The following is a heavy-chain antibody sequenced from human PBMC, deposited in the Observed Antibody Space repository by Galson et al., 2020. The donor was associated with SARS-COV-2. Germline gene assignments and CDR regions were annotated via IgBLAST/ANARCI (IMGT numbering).Heavy chain of an antibody. D-gene: IGHD3-9*01. V-gene: IGHV4-39*01. CDR1: GGSISSSSYY. CDR3: ARQILTSYYSFYYFDY. Sequence: SETLSLTCTVSGGSISSSSYYWGWIRQPPGEGLEWIGSLYYSESNYYNPSLTSRVTMSVDTSKNQFSLKLSSVTAADTAVYYCARQILTSYYSFYYFDYWGQGTLVTVSS. J-gene: IGHJ4*02. CDR2: LYYSESN.